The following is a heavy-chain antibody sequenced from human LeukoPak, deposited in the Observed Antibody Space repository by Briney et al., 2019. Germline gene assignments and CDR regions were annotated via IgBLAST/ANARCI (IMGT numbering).Heavy chain of an antibody. V-gene: IGHV4-34*01. CDR1: GGSFSGHY. Sequence: SETLSLTCAVYGGSFSGHYWSWIRQPPGKGLEWIGEINHSGSTNYNPSLKSRVTISVDTSENQFSLKLSSVTAADTAVYYCAREGWGVTIDCWGQGTLVTVSS. J-gene: IGHJ4*02. CDR3: AREGWGVTIDC. D-gene: IGHD4-17*01. CDR2: INHSGST.